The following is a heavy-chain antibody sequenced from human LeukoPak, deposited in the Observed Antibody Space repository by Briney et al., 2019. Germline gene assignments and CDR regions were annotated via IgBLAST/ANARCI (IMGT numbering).Heavy chain of an antibody. V-gene: IGHV7-4-1*02. CDR1: GYTLTGYY. CDR3: ARAFQSLGGLSLPDY. J-gene: IGHJ4*02. CDR2: INTNTGNP. Sequence: ASVKVSCKASGYTLTGYYMNWVRQAPGQGLEWMGWINTNTGNPTYAQGFTGRFVFSLDTSVSTTYLQIISLKAEDTAVYFCARAFQSLGGLSLPDYWGQGTLVTVSS. D-gene: IGHD3-16*02.